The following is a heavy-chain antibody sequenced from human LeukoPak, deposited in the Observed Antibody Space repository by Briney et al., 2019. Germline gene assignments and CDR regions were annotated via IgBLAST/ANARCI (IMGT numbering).Heavy chain of an antibody. CDR2: TYYRSNWFN. V-gene: IGHV6-1*01. CDR1: GDSVSSNSAA. Sequence: QTLSLTCAISGDSVSSNSAAWNWIRQSPSRGLEWLGRTYYRSNWFNDFALSVKSRITINPDTSKNQFSLQLNSVTPEDTAVYYCAKNYGDSNWFDPWGLGTLVTVSS. D-gene: IGHD4-17*01. J-gene: IGHJ5*02. CDR3: AKNYGDSNWFDP.